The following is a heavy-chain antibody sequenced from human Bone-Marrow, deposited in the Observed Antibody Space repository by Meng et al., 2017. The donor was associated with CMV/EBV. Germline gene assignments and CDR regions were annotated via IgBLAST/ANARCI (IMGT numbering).Heavy chain of an antibody. J-gene: IGHJ4*02. CDR3: ARGVAAPDY. D-gene: IGHD6-6*01. Sequence: VLLVRTGAQVKKPAASRQVSGKASGDTFTGYDMHCARQAPGQGLEWMGWINPNSGGTNYAQKFQGRVTMTRDTSISTAYMWLSRLRSDDTAVYHCARGVAAPDYWGQGTLVTVSS. CDR1: GDTFTGYD. CDR2: INPNSGGT. V-gene: IGHV1-2*02.